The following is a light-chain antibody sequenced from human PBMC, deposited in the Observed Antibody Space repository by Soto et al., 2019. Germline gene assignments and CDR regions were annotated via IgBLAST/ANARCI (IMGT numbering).Light chain of an antibody. CDR1: QSISNY. J-gene: IGKJ5*01. CDR2: AAS. CDR3: QQANSFPIT. Sequence: DIQLTQSPSSLSATVGDRVTITCRASQSISNYLNWYQQKPGQAPKLLIYAASSLQSGVPLRFSGSGSGTDFTLTISSLQPEDFATYYCQQANSFPITFGQGTRLEIK. V-gene: IGKV1-39*01.